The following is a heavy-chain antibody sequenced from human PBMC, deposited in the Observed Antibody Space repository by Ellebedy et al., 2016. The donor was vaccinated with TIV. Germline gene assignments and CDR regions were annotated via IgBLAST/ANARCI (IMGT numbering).Heavy chain of an antibody. Sequence: GGSLRLSXAASGFTFSNYAMHWVRQAPGKGLEWVALMSYDGSNKYYADSVKGRFTISRDNSKNTLYLQMNSLRAEDTAVYYCATGYSSFWAFYWGQGTLVTVSS. CDR2: MSYDGSNK. J-gene: IGHJ4*02. CDR1: GFTFSNYA. D-gene: IGHD6-13*01. V-gene: IGHV3-30-3*01. CDR3: ATGYSSFWAFY.